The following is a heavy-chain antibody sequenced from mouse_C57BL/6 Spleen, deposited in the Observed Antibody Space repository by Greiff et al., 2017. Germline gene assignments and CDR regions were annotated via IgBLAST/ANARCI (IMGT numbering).Heavy chain of an antibody. Sequence: EVQLQQSGPELVKPGASVKISCKASGYTFTDYYMNWVKQSHGKSLEWIGDINPNNGGTNYNEKFKSKATLTVDTSSSTAYMQLSSLTSEDSAVYYCARGYYDYVDYWGQGTTLTVSS. D-gene: IGHD2-4*01. V-gene: IGHV1-26*01. CDR1: GYTFTDYY. CDR3: ARGYYDYVDY. CDR2: INPNNGGT. J-gene: IGHJ2*01.